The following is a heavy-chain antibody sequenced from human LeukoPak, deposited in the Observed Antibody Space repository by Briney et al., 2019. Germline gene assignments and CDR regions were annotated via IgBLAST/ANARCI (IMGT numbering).Heavy chain of an antibody. V-gene: IGHV4-59*01. CDR3: ARSYGSGNYFDY. Sequence: PSGTLSLTCTVSGGSISTYYWSWIRQPPGKGLEWMGYIYYSGSAKNNPSLKSRVTISVDTSKNQSSLKLSSVTAADTAVYYCARSYGSGNYFDYWGQGTLVTVSS. J-gene: IGHJ4*02. CDR1: GGSISTYY. D-gene: IGHD3-10*01. CDR2: IYYSGSA.